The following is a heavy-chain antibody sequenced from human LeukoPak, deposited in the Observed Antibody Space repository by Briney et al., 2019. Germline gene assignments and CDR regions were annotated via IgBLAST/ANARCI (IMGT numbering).Heavy chain of an antibody. J-gene: IGHJ4*02. CDR1: GFYFDNSD. V-gene: IGHV3-23*01. CDR3: AKGAYDYIEIGYFDS. D-gene: IGHD5-12*01. Sequence: GGSLRLSCAASGFYFDNSDMNWFRQPPGKGLEWVSVLIGSSGSTDYADSVKGRFTISRDNSKNTVFLQMNSLRAEDTAIYYCAKGAYDYIEIGYFDSWGQGTLVTVSS. CDR2: LIGSSGST.